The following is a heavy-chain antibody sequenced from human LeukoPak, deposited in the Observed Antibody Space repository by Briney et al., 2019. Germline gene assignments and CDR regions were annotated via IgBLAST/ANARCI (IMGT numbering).Heavy chain of an antibody. CDR2: ISYSGST. Sequence: SETLSLTCTVSGGSISSYYWSWIRQPPGKGLEWIGYISYSGSTNYNPSLKSRVTISVDTSKNQFSLKLSSVTAADTAVYYCARSYAHDYWGQGTLVTVSS. J-gene: IGHJ4*02. CDR3: ARSYAHDY. CDR1: GGSISSYY. D-gene: IGHD2-2*01. V-gene: IGHV4-59*12.